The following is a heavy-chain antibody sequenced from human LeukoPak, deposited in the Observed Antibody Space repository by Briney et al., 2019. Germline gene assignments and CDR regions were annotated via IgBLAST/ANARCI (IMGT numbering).Heavy chain of an antibody. CDR1: GFTFSSYG. CDR2: ISYDGSNK. Sequence: PGGSLRLSCAASGFTFSSYGMHWDRQAPGKGLEWVTVISYDGSNKYYADSVKGRFTISRDNSKNTLYLQMNSLRPEDTAVYYCAKERGTYSGSYYRYDYWGQGTLVTVSS. D-gene: IGHD1-26*01. V-gene: IGHV3-30*18. CDR3: AKERGTYSGSYYRYDY. J-gene: IGHJ4*02.